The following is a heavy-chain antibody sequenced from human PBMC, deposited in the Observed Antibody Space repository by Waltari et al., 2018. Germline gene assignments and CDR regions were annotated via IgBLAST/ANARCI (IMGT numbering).Heavy chain of an antibody. Sequence: QVQLVHSGAEVKQPGSSVKVSCKASGATFSSYTISWVRQATGQGREWMGRIIPILGIANYAQKFQGRVTSTADKSTSTAYMELSSLRSEDTAVYYCARDREGSSGWSDAFDIWGQGTMVTVSS. CDR2: IIPILGIA. J-gene: IGHJ3*02. V-gene: IGHV1-69*04. D-gene: IGHD6-19*01. CDR1: GATFSSYT. CDR3: ARDREGSSGWSDAFDI.